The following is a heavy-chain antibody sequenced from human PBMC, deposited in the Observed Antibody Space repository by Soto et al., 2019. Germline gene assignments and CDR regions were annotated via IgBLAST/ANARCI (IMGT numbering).Heavy chain of an antibody. CDR2: IIPIFGTA. J-gene: IGHJ1*01. CDR1: GGTFSSYA. Sequence: QVQLVQSGAEVKKPGSSVKVSCKASGGTFSSYAISWVRQAPGQGLEWMGGIIPIFGTANYAQKFQGRVTITADESTSTAYMELSSLRSEDTAVHYCARESPIQEMATTNPKYFQHWGQGTLVTVSS. V-gene: IGHV1-69*01. D-gene: IGHD5-12*01. CDR3: ARESPIQEMATTNPKYFQH.